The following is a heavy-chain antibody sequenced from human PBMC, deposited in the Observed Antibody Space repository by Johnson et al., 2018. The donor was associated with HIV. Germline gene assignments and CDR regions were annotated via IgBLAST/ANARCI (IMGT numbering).Heavy chain of an antibody. CDR3: ARLPSGYNRDTFNI. Sequence: QVQLVESGGGVVQPGRSLRLSCAASAFTFRSYSMHWVRQAPGKGLEWVAVISYDGSNKYYADSVKGRFTISRDNSKNILYLQMNSLRAEDTATYYCARLPSGYNRDTFNIWGQGTMVTVSS. V-gene: IGHV3-30-3*01. D-gene: IGHD5-18*01. CDR2: ISYDGSNK. J-gene: IGHJ3*02. CDR1: AFTFRSYS.